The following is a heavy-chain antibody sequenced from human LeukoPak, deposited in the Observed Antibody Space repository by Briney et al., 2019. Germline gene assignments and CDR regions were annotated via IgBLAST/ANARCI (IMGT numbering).Heavy chain of an antibody. CDR2: INHSGST. V-gene: IGHV4-38-2*02. D-gene: IGHD4-17*01. CDR1: GYSISSGYY. Sequence: PSETLSLTCTVSGYSISSGYYWGWIRQPPGKGLEWIGEINHSGSTNYNPSLKSRVTISVDTSKSQFSLKLSSVTAADTAVYYCARASRGLRTLALWGRGTLVTVSS. J-gene: IGHJ2*01. CDR3: ARASRGLRTLAL.